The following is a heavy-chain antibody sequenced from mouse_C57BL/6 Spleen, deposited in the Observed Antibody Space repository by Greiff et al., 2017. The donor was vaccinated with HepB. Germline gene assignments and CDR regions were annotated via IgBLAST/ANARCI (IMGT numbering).Heavy chain of an antibody. V-gene: IGHV5-6*01. Sequence: EVKLVEYGGDLVKPGGSLKLSCAASGFTFSSYGMSWVRQTPDKRLEWVATISSGGSYTYYPDSVKGRFTISRDNAKNTLYLQMSSLKSEDTAMYYCARQGYGSSPWFAYWGQGTLVTVSA. CDR1: GFTFSSYG. CDR2: ISSGGSYT. D-gene: IGHD1-1*01. J-gene: IGHJ3*01. CDR3: ARQGYGSSPWFAY.